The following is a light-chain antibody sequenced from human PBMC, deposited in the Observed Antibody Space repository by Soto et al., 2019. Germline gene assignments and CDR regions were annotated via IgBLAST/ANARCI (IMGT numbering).Light chain of an antibody. CDR3: QQYYSLPFT. J-gene: IGKJ3*01. Sequence: DIVMTQSPDSLAVSLGERATINCKSSQSILYSSNNKNYLTWYQQKPRQPPKLLIYWASTRESGVPDRFSGSGSGTAFNLTISSRQPEDVEVYYCQQYYSLPFTVGPGTKVDIK. V-gene: IGKV4-1*01. CDR1: QSILYSSNNKNY. CDR2: WAS.